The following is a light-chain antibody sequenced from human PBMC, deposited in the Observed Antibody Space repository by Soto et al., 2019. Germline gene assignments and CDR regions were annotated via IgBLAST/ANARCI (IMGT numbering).Light chain of an antibody. Sequence: EIVMTQSPATLSVSPGERAPLSCRASQSVSSSYLAWYQQKPGQAPRLLIYGTSRRATGIPDRFSGSASGTDFTLTISRLEPEDFAVYFCQQYGSSPITFGQGTRLEIK. CDR3: QQYGSSPIT. J-gene: IGKJ5*01. CDR2: GTS. V-gene: IGKV3-20*01. CDR1: QSVSSSY.